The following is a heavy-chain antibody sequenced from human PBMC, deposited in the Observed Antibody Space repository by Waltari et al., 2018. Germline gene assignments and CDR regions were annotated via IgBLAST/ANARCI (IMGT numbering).Heavy chain of an antibody. Sequence: EVQLVQSGAEVNKPGESLKISCKGSGYSFTSYWIRWVRQMPGKGLEWGGIIYPGDSDTRYSPSFQGQVTISADKSITTAYLQWRSLKASDTAMYYCARRVGSAAYYFDYWGQGTLVTVSS. CDR2: IYPGDSDT. J-gene: IGHJ4*02. D-gene: IGHD6-25*01. CDR1: GYSFTSYW. CDR3: ARRVGSAAYYFDY. V-gene: IGHV5-51*01.